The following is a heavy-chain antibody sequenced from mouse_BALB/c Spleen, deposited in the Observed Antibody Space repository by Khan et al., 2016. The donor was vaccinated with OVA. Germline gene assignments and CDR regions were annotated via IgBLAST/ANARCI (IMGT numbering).Heavy chain of an antibody. J-gene: IGHJ1*01. V-gene: IGHV1-9*01. D-gene: IGHD2-1*01. CDR2: GLPGSGST. CDR1: GYTFRGYW. CDR3: ASPLTTSDV. Sequence: QVQLQQSGAELLKPGASVKISCKATGYTFRGYWIAWVKQRPGHGLEWIGEGLPGSGSTNDNGKFKGKATFTEDTSSNTTYMQPSSLTSEDSDDPCCASPLTTSDVWGAGTSVTVSS.